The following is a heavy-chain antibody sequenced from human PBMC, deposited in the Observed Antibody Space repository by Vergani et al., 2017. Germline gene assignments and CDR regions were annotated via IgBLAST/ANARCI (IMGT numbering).Heavy chain of an antibody. D-gene: IGHD6-19*01. CDR3: ARTVAGLGEWFDP. CDR2: LIPILNIT. Sequence: QVQLVQSGAEVKKPGSSIKVSCKASGGTFSSYSITWVRQAPGQGLEWMGRLIPILNITFYAQKFQGRVAISADKSTSTAYMELSSLISEDTAVYYCARTVAGLGEWFDPWGQGTLVTVSS. V-gene: IGHV1-69*02. J-gene: IGHJ5*02. CDR1: GGTFSSYS.